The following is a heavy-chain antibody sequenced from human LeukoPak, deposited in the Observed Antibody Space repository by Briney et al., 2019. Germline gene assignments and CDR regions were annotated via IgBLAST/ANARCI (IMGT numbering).Heavy chain of an antibody. J-gene: IGHJ4*02. CDR2: INSDGTST. CDR3: VAARADFDY. D-gene: IGHD2-15*01. CDR1: GFTFSDYY. Sequence: GGSLRLSCAASGFTFSDYYMSWIRQAPGKGLVWVSRINSDGTSTTYADPVKGRFTISRDTAKNSLYLQMNSLRAEDTAVYYCVAARADFDYWGQGTLVTVSS. V-gene: IGHV3-74*01.